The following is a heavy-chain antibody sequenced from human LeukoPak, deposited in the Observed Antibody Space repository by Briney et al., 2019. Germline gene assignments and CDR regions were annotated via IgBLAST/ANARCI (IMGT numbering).Heavy chain of an antibody. V-gene: IGHV2-5*02. D-gene: IGHD3-3*01. J-gene: IGHJ4*02. CDR3: ARARRFGVATDG. Sequence: SGPTLVKPXQTLRLTCTFSGFSLSTSRVGVGWIRQPPGKALEWLALTYWVDDKRYSPSLKSTLTITKDTSKNQVVLTMTNMDPVDTATYYCARARRFGVATDGWGQGTLVTVSS. CDR1: GFSLSTSRVG. CDR2: TYWVDDK.